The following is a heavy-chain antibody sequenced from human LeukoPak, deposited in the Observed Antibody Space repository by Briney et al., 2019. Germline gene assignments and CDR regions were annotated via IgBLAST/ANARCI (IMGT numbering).Heavy chain of an antibody. D-gene: IGHD4-17*01. CDR2: ISGSSGTT. J-gene: IGHJ4*02. V-gene: IGHV3-23*01. CDR3: AEDYGPMGLFDY. CDR1: EFTFSTYA. Sequence: GGSLRLSCAASEFTFSTYAMNWVRRAPGKGLEWVSFISGSSGTTYYADYVKGRFTISRDNSKSTLYLQINSLRAEDTAVYYCAEDYGPMGLFDYWGQGTLVTVSS.